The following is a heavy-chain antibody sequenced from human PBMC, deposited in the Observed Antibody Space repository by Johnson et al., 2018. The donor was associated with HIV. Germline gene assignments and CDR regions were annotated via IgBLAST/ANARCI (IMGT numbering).Heavy chain of an antibody. J-gene: IGHJ3*02. D-gene: IGHD2-21*01. CDR3: AKLGGEDGFDI. V-gene: IGHV3-30*18. CDR2: ISYDGSDK. Sequence: QVQLVESGGGVVQPGRSLRLSCAASGFTFSSYAMHWVRQAPGKGLEWVAVISYDGSDKYYPDSVKGRFTISSDNSKYTLYLHMNSPRAEDTAVYYCAKLGGEDGFDIWGQGTMVTVSS. CDR1: GFTFSSYA.